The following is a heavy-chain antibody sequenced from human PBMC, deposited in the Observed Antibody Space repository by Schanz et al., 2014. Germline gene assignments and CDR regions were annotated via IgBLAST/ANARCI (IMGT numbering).Heavy chain of an antibody. Sequence: EVQLVESGGGLVKPGGSLRLSCAASGFTFSSYWMHWVRQAPGKGLEWVSGISDRGDGTNYGDSVRGRFTISRDNSRNTVYLQMNNVGVDDTATYYCVKTDAGWRFDYWGQGTLVIVSS. V-gene: IGHV3-74*01. J-gene: IGHJ4*02. D-gene: IGHD6-19*01. CDR1: GFTFSSYW. CDR2: ISDRGDGT. CDR3: VKTDAGWRFDY.